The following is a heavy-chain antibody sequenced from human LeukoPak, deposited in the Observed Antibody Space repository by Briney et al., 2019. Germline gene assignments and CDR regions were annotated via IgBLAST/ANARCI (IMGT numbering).Heavy chain of an antibody. D-gene: IGHD3-22*01. V-gene: IGHV3-23*01. CDR1: GFTFSNYA. CDR3: AKSSVGQWLIYYFDY. Sequence: RGSLRLSCAASGFTFSNYAMSWVRQAPGKGLEWVSAISANGGSTYYADSVKGRFTISRDNSKNTLYLQMNSLRAEDTAVYYCAKSSVGQWLIYYFDYWGQGTLVTVSS. J-gene: IGHJ4*02. CDR2: ISANGGST.